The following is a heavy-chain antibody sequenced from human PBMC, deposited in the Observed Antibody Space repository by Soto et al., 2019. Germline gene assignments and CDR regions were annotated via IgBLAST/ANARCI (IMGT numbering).Heavy chain of an antibody. V-gene: IGHV3-23*01. CDR2: ITGSGGTT. CDR3: ARACLSSTSCYYYYYYMDV. CDR1: GFTFSSHP. J-gene: IGHJ6*03. Sequence: GGSLRLSCAASGFTFSSHPMTWVRQAPGTGLEWVSSITGSGGTTFSADSVRGRFTISRDNSEDLLYLQMNSLRAEDTAVYYCARACLSSTSCYYYYYYMDVSGKGTTVTVSS. D-gene: IGHD2-2*01.